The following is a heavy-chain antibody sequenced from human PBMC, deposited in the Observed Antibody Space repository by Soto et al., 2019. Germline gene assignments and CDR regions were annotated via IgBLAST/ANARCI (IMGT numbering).Heavy chain of an antibody. J-gene: IGHJ4*02. V-gene: IGHV1-3*01. CDR1: GYTFTSYG. CDR3: ARGYCSGGSCWDS. Sequence: ASVKVSCKASGYTFTSYGISWVRQAPGQGLEWMGGINAGTGNTKYSQKFQGRVTITRDTSASTAYMELSSLRSEDTAVYYCARGYCSGGSCWDSWGQGTLVTVSS. D-gene: IGHD2-15*01. CDR2: INAGTGNT.